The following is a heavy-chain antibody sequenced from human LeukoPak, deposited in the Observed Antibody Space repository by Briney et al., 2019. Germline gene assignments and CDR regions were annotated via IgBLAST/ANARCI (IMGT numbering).Heavy chain of an antibody. CDR3: ARDGLRAEYCYYYYMDV. CDR1: GGSISSHY. Sequence: SETLSLTCTVSGGSISSHYWSWIRQPPGKGLEWIGYIYYSGSTNYNPSLKSRVTISVDTSKDQFSLKLSSVTAADTAVYYCARDGLRAEYCYYYYMDVWGKGTTVTVSS. J-gene: IGHJ6*03. V-gene: IGHV4-59*11. CDR2: IYYSGST. D-gene: IGHD6-25*01.